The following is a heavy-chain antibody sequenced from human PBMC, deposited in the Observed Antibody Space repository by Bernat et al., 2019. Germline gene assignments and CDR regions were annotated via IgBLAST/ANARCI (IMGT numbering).Heavy chain of an antibody. V-gene: IGHV3-48*01. CDR1: GFTFSSYS. Sequence: EVQLVESGGGLVQPGGSLRLSCAASGFTFSSYSMNWVRQAPGKGLEWVSYISSSSSTIYYADSVKGRFTISRDNAKNSLYLQMNSLRAEDTAVYDCARDCSGGSCYLYFQHWGQGTLVTVSS. J-gene: IGHJ1*01. D-gene: IGHD2-15*01. CDR2: ISSSSSTI. CDR3: ARDCSGGSCYLYFQH.